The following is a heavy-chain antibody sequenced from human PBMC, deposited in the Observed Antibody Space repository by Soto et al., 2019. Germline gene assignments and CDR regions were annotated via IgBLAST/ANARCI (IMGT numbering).Heavy chain of an antibody. J-gene: IGHJ4*02. V-gene: IGHV3-30*18. CDR1: GFPFRNYG. CDR3: AKGYCGGDCESRGPTFDY. D-gene: IGHD2-21*02. Sequence: QVQVVESGGGVVQPGKSLILSCTTSGFPFRNYGMHWVRQAPGKGLEWLAVISFDGNTKYYDDSVKGRFTISRENSKNTVYLQIISPRPLDTAVSFCAKGYCGGDCESRGPTFDYWGQGTLVTVSS. CDR2: ISFDGNTK.